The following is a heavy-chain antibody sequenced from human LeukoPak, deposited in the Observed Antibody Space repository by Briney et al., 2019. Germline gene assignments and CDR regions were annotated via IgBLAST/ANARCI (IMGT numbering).Heavy chain of an antibody. CDR2: ISSSGSTI. CDR3: ARDAHSSSWYQDY. V-gene: IGHV3-11*04. D-gene: IGHD6-13*01. CDR1: GFTFSDYY. Sequence: GGSLRLSCAASGFTFSDYYMSWIRQVPGKGLEWVSYISSSGSTIYYADSVKGRFTISRDNAKNSLFLQMNSLRAEDAGLYYCARDAHSSSWYQDYWGQATLVTVSS. J-gene: IGHJ4*02.